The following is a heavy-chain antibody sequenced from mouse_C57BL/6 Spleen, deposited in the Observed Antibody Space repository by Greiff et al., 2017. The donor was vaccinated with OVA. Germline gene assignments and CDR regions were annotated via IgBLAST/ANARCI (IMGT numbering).Heavy chain of an antibody. CDR2: IYPGSGST. J-gene: IGHJ4*01. V-gene: IGHV1-55*01. CDR3: ARRGVRAMDY. Sequence: QVQLQQPGAELVKPGASVKMSCKASGYTFTSYWITWVKQRPGQGLEWIGDIYPGSGSTNYNEKFKSKATLTVDTSSSTADMQLSSLASEDSAVYYCARRGVRAMDYWGQGTSVTVSS. CDR1: GYTFTSYW.